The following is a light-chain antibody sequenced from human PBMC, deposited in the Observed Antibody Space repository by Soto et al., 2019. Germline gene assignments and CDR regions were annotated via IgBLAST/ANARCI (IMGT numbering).Light chain of an antibody. CDR1: QNITNN. V-gene: IGKV1-33*01. CDR3: QQYYGLPPLT. CDR2: HAS. J-gene: IGKJ5*01. Sequence: DIQMTQSPSSLSASIGDRVTMPCQASQNITNNLSWYQQKPGKAPNLLIYHASKLAKGVTSRFSGSGSGTDFSFIITSLQREDLATYYCQQYYGLPPLTFGQGTRLEIK.